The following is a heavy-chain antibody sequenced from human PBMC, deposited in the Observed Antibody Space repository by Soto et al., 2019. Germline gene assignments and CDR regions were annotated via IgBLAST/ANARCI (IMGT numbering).Heavy chain of an antibody. D-gene: IGHD2-8*01. V-gene: IGHV1-18*01. CDR2: VSGYNGDT. CDR1: GYTFSRYG. J-gene: IGHJ6*02. CDR3: AKNGQPPYYYYGMDV. Sequence: QGQLVQSGPEVKKPGASVKVSCKASGYTFSRYGISWVRQAPGQGLEWMGWVSGYNGDTKYAQKVQGRVTMTVDTSTYTAYVELRSLTSDDTAKYYCAKNGQPPYYYYGMDVWGQGTTVTVSS.